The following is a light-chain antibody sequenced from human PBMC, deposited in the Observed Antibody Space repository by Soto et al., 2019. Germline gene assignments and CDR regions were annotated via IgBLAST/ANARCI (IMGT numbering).Light chain of an antibody. J-gene: IGKJ2*01. Sequence: EIVMTQSPGTLSVSPGERATLSCRASQDININLAWYQQKPGQAPRLLIYSASTRAAGIPARFSGTGSETDFTLTIDSLKSEDFAVYYCQQYDNWPPYTFGQGTRLEI. CDR3: QQYDNWPPYT. V-gene: IGKV3-15*01. CDR1: QDININ. CDR2: SAS.